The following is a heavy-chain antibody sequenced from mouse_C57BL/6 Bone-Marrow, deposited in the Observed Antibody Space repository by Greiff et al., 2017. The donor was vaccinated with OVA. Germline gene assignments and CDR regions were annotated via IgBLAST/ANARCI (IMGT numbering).Heavy chain of an antibody. CDR1: GYTFTSYW. J-gene: IGHJ3*01. CDR3: AIWYYGSSPFAY. V-gene: IGHV1-74*01. CDR2: IHPSASAT. D-gene: IGHD1-1*01. Sequence: VPLQQPGAELVKPGASVKVSCKASGYTFTSYWMHWVQQRPGQGLDWIGRIHPSASATNYTQTFQRQATLTVDKASSTAYMQLSSLTSEDSAVYYCAIWYYGSSPFAYWGQGTLVTVSA.